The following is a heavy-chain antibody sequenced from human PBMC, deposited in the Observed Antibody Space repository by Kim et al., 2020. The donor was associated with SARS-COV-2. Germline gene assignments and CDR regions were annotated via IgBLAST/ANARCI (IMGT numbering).Heavy chain of an antibody. J-gene: IGHJ4*02. CDR1: GFTFSDYA. CDR2: ISHTGTYI. Sequence: GGSLRLSCAASGFTFSDYAMSWVRQAPGKGLEWVSAISHTGTYIYYAGSVKGRFTISRDNSRNTLYLQMNSLRAEDTAIFYCAGGGDPRRNGWFDWGQGTLVTVSS. D-gene: IGHD3-10*01. CDR3: AGGGDPRRNGWFD. V-gene: IGHV3-23*01.